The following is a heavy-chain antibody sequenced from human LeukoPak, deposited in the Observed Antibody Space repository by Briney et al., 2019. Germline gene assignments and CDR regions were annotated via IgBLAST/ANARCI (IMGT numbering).Heavy chain of an antibody. CDR1: GFTFDDYA. V-gene: IGHV3-43*02. J-gene: IGHJ4*02. CDR3: AKDSGFFEVVICDY. CDR2: ISGDSGST. Sequence: PGGSLRLSCATSGFTFDDYAMHWVRQAPGKGLEWVSLISGDSGSTYYADSVKGRFTISRDNSKNSLYLQMNSLRTEDTALYYCAKDSGFFEVVICDYWGQGTLVTVSS. D-gene: IGHD3-3*01.